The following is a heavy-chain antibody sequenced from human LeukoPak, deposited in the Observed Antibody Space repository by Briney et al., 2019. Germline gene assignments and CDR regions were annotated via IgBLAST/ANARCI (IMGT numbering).Heavy chain of an antibody. CDR3: ARDSPPAYCSGGSCYFDY. Sequence: ASETLSLTCTVSGGSISSNSYYWSWIRQPAGEGLEWIGRIYTSGSTDYNPSLKSRVTISKDTSKNEFSLKLSSVTAADTAVYYCARDSPPAYCSGGSCYFDYWGQGTLVTVSS. D-gene: IGHD2-15*01. J-gene: IGHJ4*02. CDR2: IYTSGST. CDR1: GGSISSNSYY. V-gene: IGHV4-61*02.